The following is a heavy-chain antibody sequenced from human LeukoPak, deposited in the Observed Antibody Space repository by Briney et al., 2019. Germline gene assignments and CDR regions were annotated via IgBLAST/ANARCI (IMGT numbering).Heavy chain of an antibody. CDR2: ICGRGKTI. J-gene: IGHJ4*02. CDR3: ARAGLGYFDY. V-gene: IGHV3-48*03. Sequence: GGSQRLSCAASGFTFSGYEMNWVRQAPGKGLEWISYICGRGKTIYYADSLKGRFTISRDNAKNSLYLQMNSLRAEDTAVYYCARAGLGYFDYWGQGTLVTVSS. D-gene: IGHD3/OR15-3a*01. CDR1: GFTFSGYE.